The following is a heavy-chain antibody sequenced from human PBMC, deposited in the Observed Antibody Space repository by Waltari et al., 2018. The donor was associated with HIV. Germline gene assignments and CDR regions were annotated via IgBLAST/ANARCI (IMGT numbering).Heavy chain of an antibody. CDR3: ARDGSSYYGLAY. Sequence: VQVVASGGGLVQPGGSLKLSCAASGFTFGTCEMNWVRRAQGKGLEWVSSLRSSGRTIYFAHSVKGRFTLSRGNAKSSVCLQMNSLRAEDTAVYCCARDGSSYYGLAYWGRGTLVTVSS. V-gene: IGHV3-48*03. CDR1: GFTFGTCE. J-gene: IGHJ4*02. D-gene: IGHD1-26*01. CDR2: LRSSGRTI.